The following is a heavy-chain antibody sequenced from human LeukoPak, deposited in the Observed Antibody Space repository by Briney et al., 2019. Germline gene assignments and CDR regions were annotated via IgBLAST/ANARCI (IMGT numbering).Heavy chain of an antibody. Sequence: GASVKVSCKASGYTFTSYGISWVRQAPGQGLEWMGWIRAYNGNTNYAQKLQGRVTMTTDTSTSTAYMELRSLRSDDTAVYYCAREGYSSSWYGSSWFDPWGQGTLVTVSS. D-gene: IGHD6-13*01. CDR1: GYTFTSYG. CDR3: AREGYSSSWYGSSWFDP. V-gene: IGHV1-18*01. CDR2: IRAYNGNT. J-gene: IGHJ5*02.